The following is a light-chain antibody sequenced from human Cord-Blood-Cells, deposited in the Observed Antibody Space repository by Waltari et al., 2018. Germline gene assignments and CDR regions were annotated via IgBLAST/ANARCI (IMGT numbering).Light chain of an antibody. CDR1: PSISSY. Sequence: DIQMTHSPSSLSASVGDRVTITCRASPSISSYLNWYQQKPGKAPKLLIYAASSLQSGVPSRFSGSGSGTDFTLTISSLQPEDFATYYCQQSYSTPYTFGQGTKLEIK. CDR3: QQSYSTPYT. CDR2: AAS. J-gene: IGKJ2*01. V-gene: IGKV1-39*01.